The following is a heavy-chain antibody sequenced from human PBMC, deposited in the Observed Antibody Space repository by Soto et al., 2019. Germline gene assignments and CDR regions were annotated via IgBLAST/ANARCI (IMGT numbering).Heavy chain of an antibody. CDR3: AKDHLTTVIPFFDY. Sequence: GESLKISCAASGFTFSSYAMSWVRQAPGKGLEWVSAISGSGGSTYYADSVKGRFTISRDNSKNTLYLQMNSLRAEDTAVYYCAKDHLTTVIPFFDYWGQGTLVTVSS. CDR1: GFTFSSYA. J-gene: IGHJ4*02. CDR2: ISGSGGST. V-gene: IGHV3-23*01. D-gene: IGHD4-17*01.